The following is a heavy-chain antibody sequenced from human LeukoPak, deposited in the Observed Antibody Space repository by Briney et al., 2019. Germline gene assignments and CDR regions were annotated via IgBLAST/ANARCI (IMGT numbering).Heavy chain of an antibody. CDR1: GYTFTGYY. D-gene: IGHD3-10*01. CDR3: ARASGDSYGSGTDY. V-gene: IGHV1-2*02. CDR2: INPNSGGT. J-gene: IGHJ4*02. Sequence: ASVKVSCKASGYTFTGYYMHWVRQAPGQGLEWMGWINPNSGGTNYAQKFQGRVTMTRDTSISTAYMELSRLRSDDTAVCYCARASGDSYGSGTDYWGRGTLVTVSS.